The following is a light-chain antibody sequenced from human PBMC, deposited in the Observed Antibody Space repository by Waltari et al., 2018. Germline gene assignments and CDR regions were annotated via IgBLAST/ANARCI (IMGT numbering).Light chain of an antibody. CDR1: GSNIGAGYD. J-gene: IGLJ2*01. Sequence: QSVLTQPPSVSGAPGQRVPIPCTGSGSNIGAGYDVHWYQQLPGKAPKLLIYGVNTRPLGVPDRFSGSLSGTSAYLAIAGLQADDEADYYCQSYDPSLSVVFGGGTRLTVL. V-gene: IGLV1-40*01. CDR2: GVN. CDR3: QSYDPSLSVV.